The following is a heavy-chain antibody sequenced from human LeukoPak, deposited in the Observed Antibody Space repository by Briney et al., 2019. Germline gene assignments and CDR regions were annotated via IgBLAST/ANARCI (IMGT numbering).Heavy chain of an antibody. CDR3: ARDKATVTIY. D-gene: IGHD4-17*01. CDR2: ISSSSSTI. J-gene: IGHJ4*02. CDR1: GFTFSSSW. V-gene: IGHV3-48*01. Sequence: GGSLRLSCAASGFTFSSSWMNWVRQAPGKGLEWVSYISSSSSTIYYADSVKGRFTISRDNAKNSLYLQMNSLRAEDTAVYYCARDKATVTIYWGQGTLVTVSS.